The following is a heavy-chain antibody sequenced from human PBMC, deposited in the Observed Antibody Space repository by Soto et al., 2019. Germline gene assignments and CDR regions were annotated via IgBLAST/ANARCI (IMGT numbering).Heavy chain of an antibody. CDR3: AREVVVVPGDHSNFYHGMDV. D-gene: IGHD2-2*01. Sequence: QVELVESGGGVVQPGRSLRLSCTASGFIFSDYGFQWVRQAPGKGLEWLTLINFDGTKKKFAESVRGRFTISRDNSEKTLYLQMNSLRSGDTAVYYCAREVVVVPGDHSNFYHGMDVWGQGTTVTVSS. CDR1: GFIFSDYG. CDR2: INFDGTKK. V-gene: IGHV3-30*03. J-gene: IGHJ6*02.